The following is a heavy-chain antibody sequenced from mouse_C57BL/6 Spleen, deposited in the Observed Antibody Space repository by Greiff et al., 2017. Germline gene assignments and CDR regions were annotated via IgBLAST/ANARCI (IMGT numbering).Heavy chain of an antibody. Sequence: QVQLQQSGAELARPGASVKMSCKASGYTFTSYTMHWVKQRPGQGLEWIGYINPSSGYTKYNQKFKDKAPLTAAKSSSTACMQLSSLTSEDSAVXDCANDGYVPFDYWGQGTTLTVSS. V-gene: IGHV1-4*01. CDR2: INPSSGYT. J-gene: IGHJ2*01. D-gene: IGHD2-2*01. CDR3: ANDGYVPFDY. CDR1: GYTFTSYT.